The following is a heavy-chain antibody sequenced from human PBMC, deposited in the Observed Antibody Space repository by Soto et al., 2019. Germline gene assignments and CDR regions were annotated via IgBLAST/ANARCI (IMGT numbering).Heavy chain of an antibody. Sequence: QITLKQSGPTLLKPTQTLTLTCTFSGFSLSTSGVGVGWIRQPPGKALEWLALIYWDDDKRYSPSLKSRLTITKDTSKHQVVLTVTNMDPVDTATYYCAHSQVGPTFDYWGQGTLVTVSS. J-gene: IGHJ4*02. CDR3: AHSQVGPTFDY. V-gene: IGHV2-5*02. CDR1: GFSLSTSGVG. D-gene: IGHD1-26*01. CDR2: IYWDDDK.